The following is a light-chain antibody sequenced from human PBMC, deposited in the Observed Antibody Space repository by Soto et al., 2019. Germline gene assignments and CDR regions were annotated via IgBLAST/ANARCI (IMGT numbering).Light chain of an antibody. V-gene: IGKV3-20*01. CDR1: QSVNNNF. Sequence: EIVLTQSPATLSLSPGERAALSCGASQSVNNNFFAWYQQIPGQAPRLLIYGASSRASGIQARFSGSGSGTDFTLTISRLEPEDFAVYYCQQYGDSPYTCGQGTKPQIK. J-gene: IGKJ2*01. CDR2: GAS. CDR3: QQYGDSPYT.